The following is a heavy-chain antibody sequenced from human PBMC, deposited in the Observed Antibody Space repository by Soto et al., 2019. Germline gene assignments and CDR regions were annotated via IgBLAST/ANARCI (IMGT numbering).Heavy chain of an antibody. CDR1: GFTFSSYS. Sequence: VQLVESGGGLVKPGGSLRLSCAASGFTFSSYSMNWVRQAPGKGLEWVSSISSSSSYIYYADSVKGRFTISRDNAKNSLYLQMNSLRAEDTAVYYCARTGLRVLFFDYWGQGTLVTVSS. J-gene: IGHJ4*02. CDR2: ISSSSSYI. D-gene: IGHD3-10*01. CDR3: ARTGLRVLFFDY. V-gene: IGHV3-21*01.